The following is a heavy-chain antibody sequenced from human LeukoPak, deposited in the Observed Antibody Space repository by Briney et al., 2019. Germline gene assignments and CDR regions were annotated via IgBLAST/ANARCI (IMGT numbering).Heavy chain of an antibody. J-gene: IGHJ4*02. CDR1: GGSISSYY. D-gene: IGHD2-21*01. V-gene: IGHV4-59*12. CDR3: ASTAGDGYNSFDY. Sequence: PSETLSLTCTVSGGSISSYYWSWIRQPPGKGLEWIGYIYYSGSTNYNPSLKSRVTISVDTSKNQFSLKLSSVTAADTAVYYCASTAGDGYNSFDYWGQGTLVTVSS. CDR2: IYYSGST.